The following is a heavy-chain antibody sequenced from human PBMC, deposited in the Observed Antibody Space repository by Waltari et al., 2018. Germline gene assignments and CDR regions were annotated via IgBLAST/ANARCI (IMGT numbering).Heavy chain of an antibody. D-gene: IGHD3-3*02. Sequence: QVQLVESGGGVVQPGGSLRLSCKASGFIFSRFDMHWVRQAPGMGLEWDSLIRFDGSQKYYSESLKGRFTVSRDNSRDTLYLHMENLGSDDTATYFCAGDISVSSPSLWGRGTLVTVSS. CDR1: GFIFSRFD. J-gene: IGHJ1*01. CDR3: AGDISVSSPSL. CDR2: IRFDGSQK. V-gene: IGHV3-30*02.